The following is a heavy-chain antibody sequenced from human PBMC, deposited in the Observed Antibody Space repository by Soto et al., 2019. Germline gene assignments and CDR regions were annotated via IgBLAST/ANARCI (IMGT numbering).Heavy chain of an antibody. J-gene: IGHJ4*02. CDR2: SRDKLNSYTT. V-gene: IGHV3-72*01. D-gene: IGHD1-26*01. CDR3: ARAREGSYDF. CDR1: GFTFSDYN. Sequence: EVQLVESGGDLAQPGGSQRLSCAASGFTFSDYNMDWVRQAPGKGLEWIGRSRDKLNSYTTAYAASLKGRFTISRDDSKNSLYLQLNSLKTEDTAMYHCARAREGSYDFWGQGTPGPGSS.